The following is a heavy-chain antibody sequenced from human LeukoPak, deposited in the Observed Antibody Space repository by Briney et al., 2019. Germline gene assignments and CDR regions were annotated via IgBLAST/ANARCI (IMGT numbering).Heavy chain of an antibody. CDR3: ARGLMTKVTWDQ. J-gene: IGHJ4*02. D-gene: IGHD4-17*01. CDR2: LSSDSATT. Sequence: PGGSLRLSCAASGFTFSNFALSWVRQAPGRGLEWVSALSSDSATTYYAVSVKGRFTTSRDNSRNTLYLQMNSLRVEDTAVYYCARGLMTKVTWDQWGQGTLVTVSS. CDR1: GFTFSNFA. V-gene: IGHV3-23*01.